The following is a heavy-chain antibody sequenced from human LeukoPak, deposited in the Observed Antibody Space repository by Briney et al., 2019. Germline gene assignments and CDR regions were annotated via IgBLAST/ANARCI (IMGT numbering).Heavy chain of an antibody. D-gene: IGHD3-10*01. CDR2: INHSGGT. CDR1: GGSFSEYY. Sequence: SETLSLNGAGYGGSFSEYYWSWIPQPPGKELQWIGEINHSGGTNYNPFLKSLITITVDTSKNQFSLKLSSVTAADTAVYYCARAPYYYGSGSYSSNWFDPWGQGTLVTVSS. V-gene: IGHV4-34*01. J-gene: IGHJ5*02. CDR3: ARAPYYYGSGSYSSNWFDP.